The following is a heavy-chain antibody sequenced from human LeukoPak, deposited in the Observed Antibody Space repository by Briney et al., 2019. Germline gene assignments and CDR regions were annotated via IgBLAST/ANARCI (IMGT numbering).Heavy chain of an antibody. CDR2: ISGSGGST. D-gene: IGHD3-10*01. J-gene: IGHJ4*02. Sequence: GGSLRLSCAASGFTFSSYAMSWVRQAPGKGLEWVSAISGSGGSTYYADSVKGRFTISRDNSKNTLYLQMNSLRAEDTAAYYCAKGGHCYGAGSQTISWGKGTLVTVSS. CDR3: AKGGHCYGAGSQTIS. CDR1: GFTFSSYA. V-gene: IGHV3-23*01.